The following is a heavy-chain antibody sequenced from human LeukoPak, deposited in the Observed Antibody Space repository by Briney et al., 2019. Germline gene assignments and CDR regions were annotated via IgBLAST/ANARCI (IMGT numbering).Heavy chain of an antibody. CDR2: ISSNGGST. CDR1: GFTFSSYA. Sequence: GGSLRLSCAASGFTFSSYAMHWVRQAPGKGLEYVSAISSNGGSTYYANSVKGRFTISRDNSKNTLYLQMGSLRAEDMAVYYCARDAEYCSSTSCYKGYYYYMDVWGKGTTVTVSS. CDR3: ARDAEYCSSTSCYKGYYYYMDV. V-gene: IGHV3-64*01. J-gene: IGHJ6*03. D-gene: IGHD2-2*02.